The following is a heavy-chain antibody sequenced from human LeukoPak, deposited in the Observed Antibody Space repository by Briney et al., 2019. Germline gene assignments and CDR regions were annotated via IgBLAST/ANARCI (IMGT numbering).Heavy chain of an antibody. V-gene: IGHV3-23*01. Sequence: GGSLSLSCAVSGFTFSNYSMSWVRQAPGKGLEWVSGISGSGGSTYYADSVKGRLTIARDNSKNTPYQQMHSLRTEDTAVDYCAKVGSRISLIVVVFTTADDLYFDLWGRGTLVTVSS. D-gene: IGHD3-22*01. CDR2: ISGSGGST. J-gene: IGHJ2*01. CDR3: AKVGSRISLIVVVFTTADDLYFDL. CDR1: GFTFSNYS.